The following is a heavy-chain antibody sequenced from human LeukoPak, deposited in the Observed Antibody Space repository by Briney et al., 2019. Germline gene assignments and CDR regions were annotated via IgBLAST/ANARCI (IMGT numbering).Heavy chain of an antibody. Sequence: PSETLSLTCTVPGGSISSSSYYWGWIRQPPGKGLEWIGSIYYSGSTYYNPSLKSRVTISVDTSKNQFSLKLSSVTAADTAVYYCARPNSSSWGQGTLVTVSS. D-gene: IGHD6-13*01. CDR1: GGSISSSSYY. CDR2: IYYSGST. J-gene: IGHJ4*02. V-gene: IGHV4-39*01. CDR3: ARPNSSS.